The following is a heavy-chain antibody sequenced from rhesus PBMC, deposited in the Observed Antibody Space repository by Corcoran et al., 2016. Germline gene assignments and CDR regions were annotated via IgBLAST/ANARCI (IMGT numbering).Heavy chain of an antibody. CDR2: ISNGGGST. J-gene: IGHJ4*01. V-gene: IGHV3S5*01. CDR3: ASRGGYGNYRGFDY. D-gene: IGHD4-35*01. CDR1: GFTFSSYG. Sequence: EVQLVESGGGLVQPGGSLRLSCAASGFTFSSYGMSWVSQAPGKGLEWVSYISNGGGSTYYADSVKGRFTISRDNSKNTLSLQMNSLRAEDTAVYYCASRGGYGNYRGFDYWGQGVLVTVSS.